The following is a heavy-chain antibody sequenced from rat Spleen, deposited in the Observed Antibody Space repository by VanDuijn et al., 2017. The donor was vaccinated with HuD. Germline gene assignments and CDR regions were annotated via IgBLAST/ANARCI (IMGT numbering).Heavy chain of an antibody. CDR2: ITNTGRST. CDR1: GFTFNNYW. J-gene: IGHJ2*01. CDR3: TRHYSGPLFDY. D-gene: IGHD1-1*01. Sequence: EVQLVESGGGLVQPGRSLKLSCVASGFTFNNYWMTWIRQAPGKGLEWVASITNTGRSTYYPDSVRGRFAISRDTAENTLYLQMSSLRSEDTATYYCTRHYSGPLFDYWGQGVMVTVSS. V-gene: IGHV5-31*01.